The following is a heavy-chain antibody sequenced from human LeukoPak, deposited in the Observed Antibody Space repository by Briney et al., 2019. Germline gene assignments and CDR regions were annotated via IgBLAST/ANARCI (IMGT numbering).Heavy chain of an antibody. J-gene: IGHJ4*02. D-gene: IGHD3-22*01. Sequence: GGSLRLSCAASGFTFSSYDMHWVRQAPGKGLEWVSAIGTAGDTYYPGSVKGRFTISRENAKNSLYLQMNSLRAGDTAVYYCARVSPYYYDSSGYYYDYWGQGTLVTVSS. CDR2: IGTAGDT. CDR1: GFTFSSYD. CDR3: ARVSPYYYDSSGYYYDY. V-gene: IGHV3-13*01.